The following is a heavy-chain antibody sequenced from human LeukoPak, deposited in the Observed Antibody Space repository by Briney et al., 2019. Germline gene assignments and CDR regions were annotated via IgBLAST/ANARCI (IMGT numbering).Heavy chain of an antibody. V-gene: IGHV4-30-4*01. CDR2: IYYSGRT. CDR3: ARRGQRYCGGGGCFGDFDS. Sequence: SQTLSLTCTVSGGSISSDYYWSWIRQPPGKGLEWIGYIYYSGRTYYNLSLKSRVTISVDTSKNQFSLNLGSVIAADTAVYYCARRGQRYCGGGGCFGDFDSWGPGTLVTVSP. J-gene: IGHJ5*01. D-gene: IGHD2-15*01. CDR1: GGSISSDYY.